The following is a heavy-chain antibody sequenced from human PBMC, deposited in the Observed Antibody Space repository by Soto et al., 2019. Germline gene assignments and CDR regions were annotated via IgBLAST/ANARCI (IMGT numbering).Heavy chain of an antibody. CDR2: IYPGDSDT. Sequence: GESLKISCKGSGYSFTSYWIGWVRQMPGKGLEWMGIIYPGDSDTRYSPSFQGQVTISADKSISTAYLQWSSLKASDTAMYYCARHGRLHLGELSSYYYYYMDVWGKGTTVTVSS. CDR1: GYSFTSYW. D-gene: IGHD3-16*02. J-gene: IGHJ6*03. V-gene: IGHV5-51*01. CDR3: ARHGRLHLGELSSYYYYYMDV.